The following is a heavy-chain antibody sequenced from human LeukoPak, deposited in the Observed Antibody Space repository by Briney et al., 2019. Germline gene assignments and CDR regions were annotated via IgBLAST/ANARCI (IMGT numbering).Heavy chain of an antibody. Sequence: QTGGSLRLSCAASGFTFYEFTMHWVRQAPGKGPEWVGLIGYDGDRTFYAESVKGRFTIARDNSKNTLYLKMSSLRTEDTAFYYCAKDGHYCTATSCFSSWLDQWGQGTLVTVSS. CDR3: AKDGHYCTATSCFSSWLDQ. D-gene: IGHD2-8*02. J-gene: IGHJ5*01. CDR1: GFTFYEFT. CDR2: IGYDGDRT. V-gene: IGHV3-43*01.